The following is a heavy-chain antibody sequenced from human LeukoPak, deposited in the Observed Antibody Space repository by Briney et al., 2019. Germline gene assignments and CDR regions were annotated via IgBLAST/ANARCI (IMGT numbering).Heavy chain of an antibody. V-gene: IGHV3-33*01. D-gene: IGHD3-16*01. Sequence: GGSLRLSCAASGFTFSSHGMHWVRQAPGKGLEGVAVIWYDGSNKYYADSVRGRFTISRDNSKNTLYLQMNSLRAEDTAVYYCARWGDPKVLDSWGQGTLVTVSS. CDR2: IWYDGSNK. CDR3: ARWGDPKVLDS. J-gene: IGHJ5*01. CDR1: GFTFSSHG.